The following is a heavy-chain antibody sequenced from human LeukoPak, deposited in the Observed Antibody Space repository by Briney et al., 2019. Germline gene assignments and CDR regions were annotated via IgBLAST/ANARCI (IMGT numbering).Heavy chain of an antibody. CDR1: GVTFSLYC. CDR3: ANARRHCSSTSCYIYFYYGMDV. D-gene: IGHD2-2*02. CDR2: ISGSGGST. V-gene: IGHV3-23*01. J-gene: IGHJ6*02. Sequence: GGSLRLSCAASGVTFSLYCMNWVRRAPGKELEWVPAISGSGGSTYYADSVKGRFTISRDNSKNTLYLQMNSLRAEDTALYYCANARRHCSSTSCYIYFYYGMDVWGQGTTVTVSS.